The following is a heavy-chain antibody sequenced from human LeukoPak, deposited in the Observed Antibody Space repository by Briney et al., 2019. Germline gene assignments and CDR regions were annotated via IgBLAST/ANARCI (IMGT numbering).Heavy chain of an antibody. D-gene: IGHD1-1*01. J-gene: IGHJ4*02. CDR2: IYYSGST. CDR3: ARRAYSAAYWKYFDY. Sequence: SETLSLTCTVSGGSISSYYWSWIRQPPGKGLEWIGYIYYSGSTNYNPSLKSRVTISVDTSKNQFSLNLSSVTAADTAVYFCARRAYSAAYWKYFDYWGQGTLVTVS. CDR1: GGSISSYY. V-gene: IGHV4-59*08.